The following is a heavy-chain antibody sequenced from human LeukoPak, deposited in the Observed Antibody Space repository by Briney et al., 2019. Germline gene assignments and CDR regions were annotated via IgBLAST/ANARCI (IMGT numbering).Heavy chain of an antibody. Sequence: SSETLSLTCTVSGVSISSYYWGWIRQPPGKGLEWIGSIYYSGSTYYNPSLKSRVTISVDTSKNQFSMKLSSVTAADTAVYYCARVGATYDYYYYGMDVWGQGTTVTVSS. D-gene: IGHD1-26*01. CDR3: ARVGATYDYYYYGMDV. V-gene: IGHV4-39*07. J-gene: IGHJ6*02. CDR2: IYYSGST. CDR1: GVSISSYY.